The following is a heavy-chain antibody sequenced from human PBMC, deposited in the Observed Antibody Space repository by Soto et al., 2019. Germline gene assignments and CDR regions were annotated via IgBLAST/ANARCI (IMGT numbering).Heavy chain of an antibody. J-gene: IGHJ4*02. CDR1: GYTFTSYA. CDR2: INAGNGNT. D-gene: IGHD6-19*01. CDR3: ARDLGGWPDY. Sequence: ASVKVSCKASGYTFTSYAIHXXRQAPGQRLEWMGWINAGNGNTKYSQKFQDRVTITRDTSASTAYMELSSLRSEDTAVYYCARDLGGWPDYWGQGTLVTVSS. V-gene: IGHV1-3*01.